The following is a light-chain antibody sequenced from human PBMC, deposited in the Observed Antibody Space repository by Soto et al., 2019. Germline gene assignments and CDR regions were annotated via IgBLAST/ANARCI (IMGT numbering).Light chain of an antibody. CDR1: QDISNY. J-gene: IGKJ1*01. CDR2: AAS. Sequence: DIQMTQSPSSLSASVGDRVTITCRASQDISNYLAWYQQKPGKVPELLIYAASTLQSGVQSRFSGSGSGTDFTLTITSLQPEDVANYYCQKYDSGPWTFGQGNKVEIK. CDR3: QKYDSGPWT. V-gene: IGKV1-27*01.